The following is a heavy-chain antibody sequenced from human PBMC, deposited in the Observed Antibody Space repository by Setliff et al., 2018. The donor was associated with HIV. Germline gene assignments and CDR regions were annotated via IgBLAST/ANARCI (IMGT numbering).Heavy chain of an antibody. Sequence: ASVKVSCKASGYTFTSYGISWVRQAPGQGLEWMGWISAYNGNTNYAQKLQGRVIMTTDTSTSTAYMELRSLRSDDTAVYYCARDQITMVRGTLGAFDIWGQGTMVTVS. CDR3: ARDQITMVRGTLGAFDI. V-gene: IGHV1-18*01. J-gene: IGHJ3*02. CDR1: GYTFTSYG. CDR2: ISAYNGNT. D-gene: IGHD3-10*01.